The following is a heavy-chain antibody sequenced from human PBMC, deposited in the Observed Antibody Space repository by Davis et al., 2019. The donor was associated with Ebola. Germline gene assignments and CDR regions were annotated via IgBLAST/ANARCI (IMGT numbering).Heavy chain of an antibody. V-gene: IGHV4-34*01. CDR2: INHSGST. CDR3: ARRIMITFGGVIVKGDYFDY. CDR1: GGSFSDYD. J-gene: IGHJ4*02. D-gene: IGHD3-16*02. Sequence: SETLSLTCAVYGGSFSDYDWSWIRQPPGKGLEWIGEINHSGSTNYNPSLKSRVTISVDTSKNQFSLKLSSVTAADTAVYYCARRIMITFGGVIVKGDYFDYWGQGTLVTVSS.